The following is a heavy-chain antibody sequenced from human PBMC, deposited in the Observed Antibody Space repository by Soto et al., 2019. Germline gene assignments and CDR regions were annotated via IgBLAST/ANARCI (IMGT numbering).Heavy chain of an antibody. CDR3: ARVPVAYCGGDCYSNYFDY. CDR2: IYYSGST. CDR1: GGSISSGDYY. J-gene: IGHJ4*02. Sequence: SETLSLTCTVSGGSISSGDYYWSWIRQPPGKGLEWIGYIYYSGSTYYNPSLKSRVTISVDTSKNQFSLKLSSVAAADTAVYYCARVPVAYCGGDCYSNYFDYWGQGTLVTVSS. D-gene: IGHD2-21*02. V-gene: IGHV4-30-4*01.